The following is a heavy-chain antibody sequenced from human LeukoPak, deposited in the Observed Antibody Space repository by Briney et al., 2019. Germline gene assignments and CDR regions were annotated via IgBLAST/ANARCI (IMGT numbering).Heavy chain of an antibody. V-gene: IGHV1-69*01. D-gene: IGHD1-1*01. CDR1: GGTFSSYA. Sequence: SVKVSCKASGGTFSSYAISWVRQAPGQGLEWMGGIIPIFGTANYAQKFQGRVTITADESTSTAYMELSSLRSEDTAVYYCARVYERRGAFDIWGQGTMATVSS. CDR2: IIPIFGTA. CDR3: ARVYERRGAFDI. J-gene: IGHJ3*02.